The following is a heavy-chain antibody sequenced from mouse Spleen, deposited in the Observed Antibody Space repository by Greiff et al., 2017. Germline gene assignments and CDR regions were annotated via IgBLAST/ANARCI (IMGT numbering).Heavy chain of an antibody. D-gene: IGHD4-1*01. CDR3: ARQGWDGDYFDY. Sequence: EVQVVESGGGLVKLGGSLKLSCAASGFTFSSYAMSWVRQTPEKRLEWVATISSGGGNTYYPDSVKGRFTISRDNAKNTLYLQMSSLKSEDTAMYYCARQGWDGDYFDYWGQGTTLTVSS. CDR1: GFTFSSYA. V-gene: IGHV5-9-3*01. CDR2: ISSGGGNT. J-gene: IGHJ2*01.